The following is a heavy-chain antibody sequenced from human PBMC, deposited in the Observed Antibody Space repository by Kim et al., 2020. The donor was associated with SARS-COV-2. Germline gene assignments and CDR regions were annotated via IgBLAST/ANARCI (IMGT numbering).Heavy chain of an antibody. D-gene: IGHD3-10*01. CDR1: GFTFSSYA. CDR3: AKVPAEYYYGSGVDY. V-gene: IGHV3-23*01. J-gene: IGHJ4*02. CDR2: ISGSGGST. Sequence: GGSLRLSCAASGFTFSSYAMSWVRQAPGKGLEWVSAISGSGGSTYYADSVKGRFTISRDNSKNTLYLQMNSLRAEDTAVYYCAKVPAEYYYGSGVDYWGQGTRVTVSS.